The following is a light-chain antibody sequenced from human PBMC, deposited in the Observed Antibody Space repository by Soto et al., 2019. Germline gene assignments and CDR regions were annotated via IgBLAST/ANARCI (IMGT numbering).Light chain of an antibody. CDR1: SSDVGGYNY. V-gene: IGLV2-8*01. CDR2: EVS. CDR3: SASAGSNPLVV. J-gene: IGLJ2*01. Sequence: QSALTQPPSASGSPGQSVTISCTGTSSDVGGYNYVSWYQQHPGKATKLMIYEVSKRPSGVPDRFSGSKSGNTASLTVSGLQAEDEADYYCSASAGSNPLVVFGGGTKVTVL.